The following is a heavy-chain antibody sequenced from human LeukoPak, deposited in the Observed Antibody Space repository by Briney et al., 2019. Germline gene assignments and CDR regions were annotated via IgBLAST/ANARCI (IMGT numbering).Heavy chain of an antibody. D-gene: IGHD3-3*01. CDR3: ARDPRNYDFWRGDYYFDY. J-gene: IGHJ4*02. CDR2: INPSGGST. Sequence: ASVKVSCKASGYTFTSYYMHWVRQAPGQGLEWMGIINPSGGSTSYAQKFQGRVTMTRDTSTSTVYMELRSLRSDDTAVYYCARDPRNYDFWRGDYYFDYWGQGTLVTVSS. CDR1: GYTFTSYY. V-gene: IGHV1-46*01.